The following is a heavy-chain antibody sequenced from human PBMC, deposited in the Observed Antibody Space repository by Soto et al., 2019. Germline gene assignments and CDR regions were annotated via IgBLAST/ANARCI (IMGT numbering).Heavy chain of an antibody. CDR2: INPGGGST. CDR3: ARDWSLTVTTGYYYYGMDV. V-gene: IGHV1-46*01. J-gene: IGHJ6*02. CDR1: GYTFTSYY. D-gene: IGHD4-17*01. Sequence: ASVKVSCKASGYTFTSYYTHWVRQAPGQGLEWMGIINPGGGSTSYAQKFQGRVTMTRDTSTSTVYMELSSLRSEDTAVYYCARDWSLTVTTGYYYYGMDVWGQGTTVTVSS.